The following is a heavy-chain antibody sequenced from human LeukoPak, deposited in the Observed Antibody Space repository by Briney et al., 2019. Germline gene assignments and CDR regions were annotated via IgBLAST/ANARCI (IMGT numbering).Heavy chain of an antibody. J-gene: IGHJ6*03. CDR3: ASALKRGYCSSTSCYYYYYYMDV. CDR1: GGTFSSYA. Sequence: SVKVSCKASGGTFSSYAISWVRQAPGQGLEWMGGIIPIFGTANYAQKFQGRVTITADESTSTAYMELSSLRSEDTAVYYCASALKRGYCSSTSCYYYYYYMDVWGKETTVTVSS. D-gene: IGHD2-2*01. V-gene: IGHV1-69*13. CDR2: IIPIFGTA.